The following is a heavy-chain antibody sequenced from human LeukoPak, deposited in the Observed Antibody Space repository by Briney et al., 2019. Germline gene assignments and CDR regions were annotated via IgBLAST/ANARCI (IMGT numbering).Heavy chain of an antibody. D-gene: IGHD1-26*01. CDR3: ARMYSGSYASVSFDY. CDR2: INPSGGST. Sequence: GASVTVPCTASGYTFTSYYMHWVRQAPRQGLEWMGIINPSGGSTSYAQKFQGRVTMTRDTSTSTVYMELSSLRSEDTAVYYCARMYSGSYASVSFDYWGQGTLVTVSS. J-gene: IGHJ4*02. CDR1: GYTFTSYY. V-gene: IGHV1-46*01.